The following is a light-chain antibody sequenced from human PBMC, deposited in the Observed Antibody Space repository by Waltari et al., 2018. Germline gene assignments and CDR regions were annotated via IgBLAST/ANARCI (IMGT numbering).Light chain of an antibody. CDR3: QKYYTAPAT. CDR1: QSILFRSTNKNY. J-gene: IGKJ3*01. CDR2: WAS. Sequence: DIVMTQSPDSLAVSLGARATINCRSSQSILFRSTNKNYLSWYQQKPGQPPKLLIYWASIRESGVPDRFSGRGSGSDFTLTISSLQAEDVAVYYCQKYYTAPATFGPGTKVDVK. V-gene: IGKV4-1*01.